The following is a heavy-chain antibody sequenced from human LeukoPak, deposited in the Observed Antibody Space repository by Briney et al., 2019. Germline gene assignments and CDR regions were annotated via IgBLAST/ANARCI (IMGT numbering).Heavy chain of an antibody. D-gene: IGHD3-10*01. J-gene: IGHJ4*02. CDR3: AGDYRGSLDY. CDR2: IYHSGST. CDR1: GGSISSGGYY. Sequence: SETLSLTCTVSGGSISSGGYYWSWIRQPPGKGLEWIGYIYHSGSTYYNPSLKSRVTISVDTSKNQFSLKLTSVTAADTAVYYCAGDYRGSLDYWGQGTLVTVSS. V-gene: IGHV4-30-2*01.